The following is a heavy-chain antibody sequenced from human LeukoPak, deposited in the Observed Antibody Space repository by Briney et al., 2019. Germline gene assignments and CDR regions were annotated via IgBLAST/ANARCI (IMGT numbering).Heavy chain of an antibody. Sequence: SETLSLTCAVSGGSISSGGYSWSWIRQPPGKGLEWIGYIYHSGSTYYNPSLKSRVTISVDTSKNQFSLKLSSVTAADTAVYYCARYTVTNLLDFWGQGTLVTVSS. D-gene: IGHD4-17*01. CDR3: ARYTVTNLLDF. CDR1: GGSISSGGYS. V-gene: IGHV4-30-2*01. J-gene: IGHJ4*02. CDR2: IYHSGST.